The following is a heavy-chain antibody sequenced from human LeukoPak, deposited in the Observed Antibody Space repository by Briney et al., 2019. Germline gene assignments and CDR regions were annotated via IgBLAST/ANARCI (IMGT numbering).Heavy chain of an antibody. V-gene: IGHV1-2*02. Sequence: ASVKVSCKASGYTFTDSYIHWVRQAPGQGLEWMGCINPTSGGTQYAQKFQGRVTMTRDTSITTANMELSRLRSDDTALYYCARMKSLDVWGKGTTVTVSS. CDR2: INPTSGGT. J-gene: IGHJ6*04. CDR1: GYTFTDSY. CDR3: ARMKSLDV.